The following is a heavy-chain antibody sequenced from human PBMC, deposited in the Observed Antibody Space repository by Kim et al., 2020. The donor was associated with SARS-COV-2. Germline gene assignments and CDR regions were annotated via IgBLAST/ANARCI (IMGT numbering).Heavy chain of an antibody. CDR3: AKDHYYDSSGYLDY. J-gene: IGHJ4*02. Sequence: ASVKGRLHISRDNAKNTLYLQMNSLRDEDTALYYCAKDHYYDSSGYLDYWGQGTLVTVSS. D-gene: IGHD3-22*01. V-gene: IGHV3-30*02.